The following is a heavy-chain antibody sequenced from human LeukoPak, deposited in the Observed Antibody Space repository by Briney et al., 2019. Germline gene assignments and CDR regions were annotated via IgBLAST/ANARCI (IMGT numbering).Heavy chain of an antibody. CDR3: ARLVGAPFWRAFDI. V-gene: IGHV1-2*02. CDR2: INPNSGGT. Sequence: GASVKVSCKASGYTFTGYYMHWVRQAPGQGLEWMGWINPNSGGTNYAQKFQGRVTMTRDTSISTAYMELSRLRSDDTAVYYCARLVGAPFWRAFDIWGQGTMVTVSS. CDR1: GYTFTGYY. J-gene: IGHJ3*02. D-gene: IGHD1-26*01.